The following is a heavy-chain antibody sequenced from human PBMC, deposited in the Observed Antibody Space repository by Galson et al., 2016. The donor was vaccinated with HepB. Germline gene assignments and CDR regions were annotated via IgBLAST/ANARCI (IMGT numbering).Heavy chain of an antibody. CDR1: GHRFTSYW. CDR2: IHPSDSDT. CDR3: ARVPPRWDGGVPFSDS. V-gene: IGHV5-51*01. J-gene: IGHJ4*02. Sequence: QSGAEVKKPGESLKISCKDSGHRFTSYWIGWVRQMPGKGLEWMGIIHPSDSDTRYSPPFEGHVTISADKSISTAYLQWDSLRASDTAMYYCARVPPRWDGGVPFSDSWGQGTLVTVSS. D-gene: IGHD3-16*01.